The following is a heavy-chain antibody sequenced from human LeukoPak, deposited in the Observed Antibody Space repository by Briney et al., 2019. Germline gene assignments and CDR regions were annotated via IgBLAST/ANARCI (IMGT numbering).Heavy chain of an antibody. CDR3: ARVSRGYSYGLYSYYYMDV. V-gene: IGHV4-39*07. CDR2: IYYSGST. Sequence: PSETLSLTCTVSGGSISSSSYYWGWIRQPPGKGLEWIGSIYYSGSTYYNPSLKSRVTISVDTSKNQFSLKLSSVTAADTAVYYCARVSRGYSYGLYSYYYMDVWGKGTTVTVSS. D-gene: IGHD5-18*01. J-gene: IGHJ6*03. CDR1: GGSISSSSYY.